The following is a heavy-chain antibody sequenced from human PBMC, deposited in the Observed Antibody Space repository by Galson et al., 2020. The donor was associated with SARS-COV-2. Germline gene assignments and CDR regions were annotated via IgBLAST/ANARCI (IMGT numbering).Heavy chain of an antibody. J-gene: IGHJ5*02. V-gene: IGHV2-5*02. Sequence: SVLTLVKPTQTLTLTCIFSGFSVSTTGVGVAWLRQPPRNALEWLGCIYWDDSKPYSPSLKNRLSITMDASKNQVALSMSNMDPVDTATYYCANRDYYYYSRSFYELNWLDNWGKGTLVTVSS. CDR2: IYWDDSK. CDR1: GFSVSTTGVG. CDR3: ANRDYYYYSRSFYELNWLDN. D-gene: IGHD3-10*01.